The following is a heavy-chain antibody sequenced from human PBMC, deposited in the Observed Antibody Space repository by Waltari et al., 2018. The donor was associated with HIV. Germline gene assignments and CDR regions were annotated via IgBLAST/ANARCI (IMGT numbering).Heavy chain of an antibody. J-gene: IGHJ4*02. V-gene: IGHV3-21*01. CDR3: VRGAGRDLLLFGGDF. D-gene: IGHD3-16*01. CDR2: ISSSHTQM. CDR1: GFHFSNFS. Sequence: EVHLLESGGGLVKPGGSLRLSWEVSGFHFSNFSMNWVRQAPGKGLEWVSSISSSHTQMSYADSVKGRFTIFRDNAKKSLYLQMNSLRDEDTAVYYCVRGAGRDLLLFGGDFWGQGTLVTVSS.